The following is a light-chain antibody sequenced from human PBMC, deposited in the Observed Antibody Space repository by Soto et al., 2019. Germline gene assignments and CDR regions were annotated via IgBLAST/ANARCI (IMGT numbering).Light chain of an antibody. CDR2: GVS. Sequence: DIQMTQSPSSLSASVGDSVTITCRASQNIKTYLNWYQQKSGKAPNLLIYGVSRLQGGVPSRFSGSGSGTEFTFTITTLQSEDIATYYCHQYHSLPLTFGGGTKVDIK. CDR3: HQYHSLPLT. CDR1: QNIKTY. J-gene: IGKJ4*01. V-gene: IGKV1-33*01.